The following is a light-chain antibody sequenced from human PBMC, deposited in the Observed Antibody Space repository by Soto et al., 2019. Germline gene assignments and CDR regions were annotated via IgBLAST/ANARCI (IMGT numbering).Light chain of an antibody. V-gene: IGKV3-15*01. Sequence: EIVMTQSPGTLSVSPGEGATLFCSASQSVRTKLAWYQQRAGQAPRLLMYGASTSGTGIPDRFSGSGSGTEFTLTISSLRSVDFAVYYCPQYNSWPPITVGQGTRLEI. CDR1: QSVRTK. CDR3: PQYNSWPPIT. J-gene: IGKJ5*01. CDR2: GAS.